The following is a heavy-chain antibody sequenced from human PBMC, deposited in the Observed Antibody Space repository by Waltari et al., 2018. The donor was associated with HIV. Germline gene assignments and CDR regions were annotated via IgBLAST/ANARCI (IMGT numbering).Heavy chain of an antibody. Sequence: EVQLVESGGGLVQPGGSLRLSCAASGFTFRRYWLSWVRQAPGKGLEWVANIKQDRSEKHDVDSVKGRFTISRDNAKKSLYLQMNSLRAEDTAVYYCARMGLMMYAIGAFDIWGQGTMVTVSS. CDR1: GFTFRRYW. D-gene: IGHD2-8*01. CDR2: IKQDRSEK. J-gene: IGHJ3*02. CDR3: ARMGLMMYAIGAFDI. V-gene: IGHV3-7*01.